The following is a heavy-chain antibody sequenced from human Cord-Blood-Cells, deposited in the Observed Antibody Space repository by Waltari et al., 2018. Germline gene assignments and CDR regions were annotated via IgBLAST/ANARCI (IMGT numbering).Heavy chain of an antibody. CDR1: GGSIRSGGYS. CDR2: IYHSVST. J-gene: IGHJ4*02. D-gene: IGHD2-15*01. Sequence: QLQLQESGSGLVKPSQTLSPTCAASGGSIRSGGYSRRWTRQPPGKGLEWIGYIYHSVSTYYNPSLKSRVTISVDRSKNQFSLELSSVTAADTAVYYCAIAPRILVYFDYWGQGTLVTVSS. CDR3: AIAPRILVYFDY. V-gene: IGHV4-30-2*01.